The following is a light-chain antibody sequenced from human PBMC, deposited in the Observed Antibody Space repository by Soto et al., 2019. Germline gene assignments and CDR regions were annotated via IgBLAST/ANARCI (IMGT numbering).Light chain of an antibody. V-gene: IGKV1-17*01. J-gene: IGKJ1*01. CDR3: LQHNSYPQT. CDR2: AAS. Sequence: DIQMTQSPSSLSASVGDRVTITCRASQGIRDALGWYQQKPGKAPKRLIYAASSLQSGVPSRFSGSGSGTEFPITISSLQPEDFATYYCLQHNSYPQTVGQGTKVEIK. CDR1: QGIRDA.